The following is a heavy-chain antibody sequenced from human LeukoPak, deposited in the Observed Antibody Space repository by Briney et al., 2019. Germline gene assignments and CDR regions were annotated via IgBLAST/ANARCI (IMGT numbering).Heavy chain of an antibody. D-gene: IGHD3-10*01. CDR3: ATLHHPTYYYGSGSYYSY. J-gene: IGHJ4*02. CDR2: FDPEDGET. Sequence: ASVKVSCKVSGYTLTELSMHWVRQAPGKGLEWMGGFDPEDGETIYAQKFQGRVTMTEDTSTDTAYMELSSLRSEDTAVYYCATLHHPTYYYGSGSYYSYWGQGTLVTVSS. CDR1: GYTLTELS. V-gene: IGHV1-24*01.